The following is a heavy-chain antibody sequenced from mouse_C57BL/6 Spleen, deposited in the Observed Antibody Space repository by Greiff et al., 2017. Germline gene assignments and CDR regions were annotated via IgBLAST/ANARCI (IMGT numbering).Heavy chain of an antibody. V-gene: IGHV5-4*01. D-gene: IGHD1-1*01. CDR3: ARDGYGSSRYFEV. Sequence: DVHLVESGGGLVKPGGSLKLSCAASGFTFSSYAMSWVRQTPEKRLEWVATISDGGSYTYYPDNVKGRFTIYRDNAKNNLYLQMSHLKSEDTAMYYCARDGYGSSRYFEVWGTGTTVTVSS. CDR2: ISDGGSYT. J-gene: IGHJ1*03. CDR1: GFTFSSYA.